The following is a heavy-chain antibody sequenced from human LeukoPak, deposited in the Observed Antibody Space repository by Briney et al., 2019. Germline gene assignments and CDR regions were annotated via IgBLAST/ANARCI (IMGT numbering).Heavy chain of an antibody. CDR3: ARDLRYFDWLLNFDY. D-gene: IGHD3-9*01. Sequence: ASVKVSCKASGYTFTSYYMHWVRQAPGQGLEWMGIINPSGGSTSYAQKFQGRVTMTRDTSTSTVYMELSSLRSDDTAVYYCARDLRYFDWLLNFDYWGQGTLVTVSS. J-gene: IGHJ4*02. CDR1: GYTFTSYY. CDR2: INPSGGST. V-gene: IGHV1-46*01.